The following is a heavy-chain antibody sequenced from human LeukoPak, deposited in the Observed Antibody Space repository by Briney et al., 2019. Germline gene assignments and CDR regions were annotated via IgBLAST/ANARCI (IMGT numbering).Heavy chain of an antibody. CDR2: INPSGGST. CDR1: GYTFTSYY. CDR3: ARDGRHDSSGYAYWYFDL. D-gene: IGHD3-22*01. J-gene: IGHJ2*01. V-gene: IGHV1-46*01. Sequence: ASVKVSCKASGYTFTSYYMHWVRQAPGQGLEWMGIINPSGGSTSYAQKFQGRVTMTRDTSTNTVYMELSSLRSEDTAVYFCARDGRHDSSGYAYWYFDLWGRGTLATVSS.